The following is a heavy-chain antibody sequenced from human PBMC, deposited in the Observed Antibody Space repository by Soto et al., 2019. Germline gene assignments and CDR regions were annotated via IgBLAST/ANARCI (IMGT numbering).Heavy chain of an antibody. D-gene: IGHD6-19*01. CDR2: IVVGSGNT. V-gene: IGHV1-58*01. CDR3: ATRDRSSFDY. CDR1: GFTLTSSA. J-gene: IGHJ4*02. Sequence: GASVKVSCKASGFTLTSSAVDGVRQARGQRLEWIGWIVVGSGNTNYAQKFQERVTITRDMSTSTAYMELSSLRSEDTAVYYCATRDRSSFDYWGQGTLVTVSS.